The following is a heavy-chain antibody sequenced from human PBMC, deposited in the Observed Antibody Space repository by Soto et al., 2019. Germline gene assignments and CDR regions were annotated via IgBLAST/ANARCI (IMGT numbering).Heavy chain of an antibody. J-gene: IGHJ6*02. Sequence: PSETLSLTCAVSGGPISSGGYSWSWIRQPPGKGLEWIGYIYHSGSTYYNPSLKSRVTISVDRSKNQFSLKLSSVTAADTAVYYCARDGGHYYGSGSYYNRGRNYYYGMDVWGQGTTVTVSS. CDR3: ARDGGHYYGSGSYYNRGRNYYYGMDV. CDR1: GGPISSGGYS. V-gene: IGHV4-30-2*01. CDR2: IYHSGST. D-gene: IGHD3-10*01.